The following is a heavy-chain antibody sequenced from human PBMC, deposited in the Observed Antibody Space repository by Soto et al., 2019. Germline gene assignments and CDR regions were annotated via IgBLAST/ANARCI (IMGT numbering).Heavy chain of an antibody. CDR1: GGSLSSSSYY. J-gene: IGHJ6*03. Sequence: SETLSLTCTVSGGSLSSSSYYWGWIRQPPGKGLEWIGSIYYSGSTYYNPSLKSRVTISVDTSKNQFSLKLSSVTAADTAVYYCARHQGYYYYYYMDVWGKGTTVTVSS. V-gene: IGHV4-39*01. CDR3: ARHQGYYYYYYMDV. CDR2: IYYSGST.